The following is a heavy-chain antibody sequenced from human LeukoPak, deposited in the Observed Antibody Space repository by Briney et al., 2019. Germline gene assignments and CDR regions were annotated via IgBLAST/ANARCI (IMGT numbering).Heavy chain of an antibody. D-gene: IGHD5-24*01. V-gene: IGHV3-23*01. CDR3: ARGGWLHDAFDI. CDR2: ISGSGGVK. CDR1: GFNFNIYA. J-gene: IGHJ3*02. Sequence: GGSLRLSCAPSGFNFNIYAVAWVRQAPGKGLEWVSTISGSGGVKYYADSVKGRFTISRDNSNNTPYLQMNSLRAEDTAVYYCARGGWLHDAFDIWGQGTMVTVSS.